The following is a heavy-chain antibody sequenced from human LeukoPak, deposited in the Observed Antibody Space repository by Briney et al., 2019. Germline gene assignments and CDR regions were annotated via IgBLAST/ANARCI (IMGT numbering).Heavy chain of an antibody. J-gene: IGHJ4*02. V-gene: IGHV1-8*01. CDR2: MNPNSGNT. Sequence: ASVKVSCKASGYTFTNYDINWVRQATGQGLEWTGWMNPNSGNTGYAQKFQGRVTMTRNTSISTAYMELSSLRSEDTAVYYCARGDQHVEYSSSPFDYWGQGTLVTVSS. D-gene: IGHD6-6*01. CDR3: ARGDQHVEYSSSPFDY. CDR1: GYTFTNYD.